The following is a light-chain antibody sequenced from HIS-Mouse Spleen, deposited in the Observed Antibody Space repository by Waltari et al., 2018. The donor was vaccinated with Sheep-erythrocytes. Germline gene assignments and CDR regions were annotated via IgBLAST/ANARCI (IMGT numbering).Light chain of an antibody. CDR3: PQANSFPIT. Sequence: DIQMTQSPSSLSASVGDRVTITCQASQDISNYLNWYQQKPGKAPKLLIYDASNLETGVPSRFSGSGSGTDFTFTISSLQPEDFATYYCPQANSFPITFGQGTRLEIK. CDR2: DAS. CDR1: QDISNY. J-gene: IGKJ5*01. V-gene: IGKV1-33*01.